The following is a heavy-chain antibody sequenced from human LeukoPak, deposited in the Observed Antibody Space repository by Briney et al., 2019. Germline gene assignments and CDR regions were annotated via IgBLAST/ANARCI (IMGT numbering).Heavy chain of an antibody. Sequence: AETLSLTCTIYGGSFSGYYWGWIRQPPGKGLEWIGSHYYSGSIYYNPSLKSRVTISVDTSKNQFSLKLSSVTAAETAVYYCARHRAGYHVDWWGQGTLVTVSS. J-gene: IGHJ4*02. CDR1: GGSFSGYY. CDR3: ARHRAGYHVDW. CDR2: HYYSGSI. V-gene: IGHV4-39*01. D-gene: IGHD3-9*01.